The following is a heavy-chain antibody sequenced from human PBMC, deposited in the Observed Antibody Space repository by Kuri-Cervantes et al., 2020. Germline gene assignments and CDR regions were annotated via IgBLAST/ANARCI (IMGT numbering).Heavy chain of an antibody. D-gene: IGHD5-18*01. V-gene: IGHV3-23*01. CDR1: GFTFSSYS. Sequence: GESLKISCAASGFTFSSYSMNWVRQAPGKGLEWVSAISGSGGSTYCADSVKGRFTISRDNSKNTLYLQMNSLRAEDTAVYYCAKGEDTAMVQGHGMDVWGQGTTVTVSS. CDR2: ISGSGGST. J-gene: IGHJ6*02. CDR3: AKGEDTAMVQGHGMDV.